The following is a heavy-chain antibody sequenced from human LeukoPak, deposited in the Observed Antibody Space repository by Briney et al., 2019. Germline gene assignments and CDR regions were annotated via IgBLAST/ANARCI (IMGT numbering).Heavy chain of an antibody. J-gene: IGHJ6*04. D-gene: IGHD3-10*02. CDR3: AELGITMIGGV. V-gene: IGHV3-48*01. CDR1: GFIFSSFP. Sequence: GGSLRLSCATSGFIFSSFPMNWVRQAPGKGLEWVSYISNTRSTISYADSVKGRFTISRDNAKNSLYLQMNSLRAEDTAVYYCAELGITMIGGVWGKGTTVTISS. CDR2: ISNTRSTI.